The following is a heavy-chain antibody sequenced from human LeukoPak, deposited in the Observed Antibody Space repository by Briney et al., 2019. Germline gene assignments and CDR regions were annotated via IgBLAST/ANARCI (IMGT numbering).Heavy chain of an antibody. J-gene: IGHJ4*02. D-gene: IGHD6-6*01. V-gene: IGHV4-34*01. CDR2: ISHTGST. CDR3: ARGDVAARLQT. Sequence: SETLSLTCTVYGGPFSGYFCTWIRQPPGKGLEWIGEISHTGSTNYNPSLKSRVTISVDTSKNQFSLKLNSMTAADTAVYYCARGDVAARLQTWGQGTLVTVSS. CDR1: GGPFSGYF.